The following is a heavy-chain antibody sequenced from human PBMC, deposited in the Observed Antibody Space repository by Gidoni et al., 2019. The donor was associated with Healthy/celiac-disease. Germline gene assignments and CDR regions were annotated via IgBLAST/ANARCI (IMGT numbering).Heavy chain of an antibody. D-gene: IGHD1-26*01. CDR1: GFTFSSYG. J-gene: IGHJ4*02. V-gene: IGHV3-33*01. Sequence: QVQLVESGGGVVQPGRSLRLSCAASGFTFSSYGMHWVRQAPGKGLEWVAVIWYDGSNKYYADSVKGRFTISRDNSKNTLYLQMNSLRAEDTAVYYCARGGSGSYYSSLDYWGQGTLVTVSS. CDR3: ARGGSGSYYSSLDY. CDR2: IWYDGSNK.